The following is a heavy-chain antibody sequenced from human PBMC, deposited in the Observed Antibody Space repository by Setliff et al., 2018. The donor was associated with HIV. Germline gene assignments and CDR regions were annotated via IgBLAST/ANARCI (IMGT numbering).Heavy chain of an antibody. CDR1: GYSISSSYW. J-gene: IGHJ2*01. V-gene: IGHV4-28*01. CDR2: IYKGGST. D-gene: IGHD3-10*01. CDR3: ARSALWFGEADWYFDR. Sequence: SATLSLTCVVSGYSISSSYWWGWIRQPPGKGLEWIGWIGYIYKGGSTYYNPSLKSRVTMSEDTSKNQFSLKLRSVTAVDTAVYYCARSALWFGEADWYFDRWGRGTLVTV.